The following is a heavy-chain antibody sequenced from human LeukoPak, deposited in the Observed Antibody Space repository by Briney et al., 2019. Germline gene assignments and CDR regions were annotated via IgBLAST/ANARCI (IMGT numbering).Heavy chain of an antibody. J-gene: IGHJ4*02. D-gene: IGHD3-22*01. CDR1: GGSISSYY. CDR2: IYYSGST. CDR3: ARGPHYYDSSGYSY. V-gene: IGHV4-59*01. Sequence: PSETLSITCTVSGGSISSYYWSWIRQPPGKGLEWIGYIYYSGSTNYNPSLKSRVTISVDTSKNQFSLKLSSVTAADTAVYYCARGPHYYDSSGYSYWGQGTLVTVSS.